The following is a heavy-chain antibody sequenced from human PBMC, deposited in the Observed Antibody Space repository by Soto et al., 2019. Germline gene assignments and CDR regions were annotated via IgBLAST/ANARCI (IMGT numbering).Heavy chain of an antibody. CDR1: GGSFSGYY. CDR2: INHSGST. V-gene: IGHV4-34*01. J-gene: IGHJ3*02. Sequence: PSETLSLTCAVYGGSFSGYYWSWIRQPPGKGLERIGEINHSGSTNYNPSLKSRVTISVDTSKNQFSLKLSSVTAADTAVYYCAGYLCGSDCYRPYAFDIWGQGTMVTVSS. D-gene: IGHD2-21*02. CDR3: AGYLCGSDCYRPYAFDI.